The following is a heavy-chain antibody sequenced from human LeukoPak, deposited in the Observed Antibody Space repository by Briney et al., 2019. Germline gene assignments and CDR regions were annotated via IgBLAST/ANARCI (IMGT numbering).Heavy chain of an antibody. Sequence: GGSLRLSCAASAAPGFTFSSFIMNWVRQAPGKGLEWVSYISNGNSPIYYADSVKGRFTISRDNAKNSLYLQMDSLGAEDTAVYYCARGFPARRGSFDIWGQGTKVTVSS. D-gene: IGHD6-6*01. CDR3: ARGFPARRGSFDI. V-gene: IGHV3-48*01. J-gene: IGHJ3*02. CDR2: ISNGNSPI. CDR1: AAPGFTFSSFI.